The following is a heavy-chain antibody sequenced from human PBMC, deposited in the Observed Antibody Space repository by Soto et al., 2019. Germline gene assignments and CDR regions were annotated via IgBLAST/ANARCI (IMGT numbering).Heavy chain of an antibody. V-gene: IGHV3-48*01. D-gene: IGHD2-15*01. Sequence: ESGGGLVQPGGSLRLSCAASGFTFSSYSMNWVRQAPGKGLEWVSYISSSSSTIYYADSVKGRFTISRDNAKNSLYLQMNSLRAEDTAVYYCARPNYCSGGSCYSRYWGQGTLVTVSS. J-gene: IGHJ4*02. CDR2: ISSSSSTI. CDR1: GFTFSSYS. CDR3: ARPNYCSGGSCYSRY.